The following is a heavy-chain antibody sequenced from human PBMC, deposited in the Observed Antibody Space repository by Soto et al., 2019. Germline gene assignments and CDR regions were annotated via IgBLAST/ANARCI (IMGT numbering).Heavy chain of an antibody. CDR3: ASRLSYDSIGFEGGVMDF. CDR2: IYYSGST. V-gene: IGHV4-59*08. CDR1: GGSISSYY. D-gene: IGHD3-22*01. J-gene: IGHJ6*02. Sequence: SETLSLTCTVSGGSISSYYWSWIRQPPGKGLEWIGYIYYSGSTNYNPSLKSRVTISVDTSKNQLSLKLSSVTAADTAAYYCASRLSYDSIGFEGGVMDFWGQGPTVPVSS.